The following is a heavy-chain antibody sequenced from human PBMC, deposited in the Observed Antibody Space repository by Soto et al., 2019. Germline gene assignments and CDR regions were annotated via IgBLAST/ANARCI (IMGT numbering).Heavy chain of an antibody. CDR1: GFPFSSYV. CDR2: ISGGGSNT. CDR3: AKDSNKYSSSLRGRYFDY. V-gene: IGHV3-23*01. Sequence: GGFLRLSCAASGFPFSSYVMSWVRQAPGKGLEWVSGISGGGSNTFYADYVKGRFTISRDNSKNTLLLQVNSLGAEDTAVYYCAKDSNKYSSSLRGRYFDYWGQGIGVTVSS. J-gene: IGHJ4*02. D-gene: IGHD4-4*01.